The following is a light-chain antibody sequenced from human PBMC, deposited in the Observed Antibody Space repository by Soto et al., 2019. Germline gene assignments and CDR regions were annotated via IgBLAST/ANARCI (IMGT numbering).Light chain of an antibody. V-gene: IGLV2-14*01. CDR3: SSYTSSSTYA. Sequence: QSVLTQPASVSGAPGQSIAISCTGTSSDVGGYNYVSWYQQHPGKAPTVMIYDVSNRPSGVSNRFSGSKSGNTASLTISGLQADDEADYYCSSYTSSSTYAFGPGTKVNVL. CDR2: DVS. CDR1: SSDVGGYNY. J-gene: IGLJ1*01.